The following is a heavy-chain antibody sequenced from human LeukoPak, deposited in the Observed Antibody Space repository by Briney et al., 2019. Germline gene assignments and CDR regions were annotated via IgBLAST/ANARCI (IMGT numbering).Heavy chain of an antibody. D-gene: IGHD3-22*01. CDR3: AKDRYYDSSGYYGPCYFDY. Sequence: PGGSLRLSCAASGFTFSSYAMSWVRQAPGKGLEWVSSISGSGGSTYYADSVKGRFTISRDRSKNTLYLQMNSLRAEDTAVYYCAKDRYYDSSGYYGPCYFDYWGQGTLVTVSS. CDR2: ISGSGGST. CDR1: GFTFSSYA. J-gene: IGHJ4*02. V-gene: IGHV3-23*01.